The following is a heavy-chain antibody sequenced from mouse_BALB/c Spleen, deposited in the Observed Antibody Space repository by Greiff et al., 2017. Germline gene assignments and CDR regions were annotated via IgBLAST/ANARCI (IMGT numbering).Heavy chain of an antibody. CDR3: VRGTGTDY. Sequence: EVKLVESGGGLVQPKGSLKLSCAASGFTFNTYAMNWVRQAPGKGLEWVARIRSKSNNYATYYADSVKDRFTISRDDSQSMLYLQMNNLKTEDTAMYYCVRGTGTDYWGQGTTLTVSS. V-gene: IGHV10-1*02. CDR1: GFTFNTYA. D-gene: IGHD4-1*01. CDR2: IRSKSNNYAT. J-gene: IGHJ2*01.